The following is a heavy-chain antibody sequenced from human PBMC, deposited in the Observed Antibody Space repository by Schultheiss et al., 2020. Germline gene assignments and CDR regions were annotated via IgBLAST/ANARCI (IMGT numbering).Heavy chain of an antibody. CDR1: GWSFSSYY. V-gene: IGHV4-34*01. D-gene: IGHD4-17*01. CDR3: SRNPVTTPLSVNRVNYYYYGMDV. Sequence: AETLTLTCAVYGWSFSSYYWSWIRQPPGKGLEWIGEINHSGSTNYNPSLKSRVTISVDTSKNQFSLKLSSGNAADTAVYYCSRNPVTTPLSVNRVNYYYYGMDVWGQGTTVTVSS. CDR2: INHSGST. J-gene: IGHJ6*02.